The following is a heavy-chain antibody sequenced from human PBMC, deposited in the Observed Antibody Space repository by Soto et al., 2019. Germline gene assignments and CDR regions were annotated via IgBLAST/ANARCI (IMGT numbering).Heavy chain of an antibody. V-gene: IGHV3-23*01. CDR1: GFTFSSYT. J-gene: IGHJ4*02. CDR2: ISGLGGDT. CDR3: AKWEGGIAYYFDY. D-gene: IGHD1-26*01. Sequence: EVQLLESGGGLVQPGGSLRLSCAASGFTFSSYTMSWVRQAPGKGLEWVSSISGLGGDTSYADSVKGRFTISRDYSKNTLYLQMSSLRAEDTAVYYCAKWEGGIAYYFDYWGQGTLVTVSS.